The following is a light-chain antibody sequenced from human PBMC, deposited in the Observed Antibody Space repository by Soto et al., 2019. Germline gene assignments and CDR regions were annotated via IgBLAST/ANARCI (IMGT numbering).Light chain of an antibody. CDR3: LQYGSSPPIT. CDR1: QSVSSSY. Sequence: EIVLTQSPGTLALSPGERATLSCRASQSVSSSYLAWYQQKPGQAPRLLIYGASSRATGIPDRFSDSGSGTDFTLTISRLEPEDFAVYYCLQYGSSPPITFGGGTKVEIK. V-gene: IGKV3-20*01. CDR2: GAS. J-gene: IGKJ4*01.